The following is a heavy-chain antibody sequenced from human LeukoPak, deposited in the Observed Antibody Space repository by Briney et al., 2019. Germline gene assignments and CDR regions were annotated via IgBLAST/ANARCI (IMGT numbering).Heavy chain of an antibody. V-gene: IGHV3-20*04. D-gene: IGHD6-19*01. CDR1: GFTFDDYG. CDR2: INWNGGST. CDR3: ASLAVAGTGGDAFDI. J-gene: IGHJ3*02. Sequence: GGSLRLSCAASGFTFDDYGMSWVRQAPGKGLEWVSGINWNGGSTGYADSVKGRFTISRDNAKNSLYLQMNSLRAEDTALYYCASLAVAGTGGDAFDIWDQGTMVTVSS.